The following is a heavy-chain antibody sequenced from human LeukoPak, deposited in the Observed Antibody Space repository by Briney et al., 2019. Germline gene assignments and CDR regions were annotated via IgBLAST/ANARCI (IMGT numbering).Heavy chain of an antibody. CDR2: IITYNGNT. Sequence: ASVKVSCKASGYTFTDYGISWVRQAPGQGLGWMGWIITYNGNTNYAQKLQDRVTMTTDTSTGTAYMELRSLRSDDTAVYYCARYPYYYDSSGSTYNSYYFDYWGQGTLVTVSS. CDR3: ARYPYYYDSSGSTYNSYYFDY. CDR1: GYTFTDYG. V-gene: IGHV1-18*01. D-gene: IGHD3-22*01. J-gene: IGHJ4*02.